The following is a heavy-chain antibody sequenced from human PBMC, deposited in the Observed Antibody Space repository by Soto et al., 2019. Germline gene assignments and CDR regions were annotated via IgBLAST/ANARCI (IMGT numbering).Heavy chain of an antibody. Sequence: AGGSLRLSCAASGFTFSSYGMHWVRQAPGKGLEWVAVISYDGSNKYYADSVKGRFTISRDNSKNTLYLQMNSLRAEDTAVYYCAKDMHYDSSGYYYGVGYYYYGMDVWGQGTTVTVSS. D-gene: IGHD3-22*01. CDR2: ISYDGSNK. J-gene: IGHJ6*02. CDR3: AKDMHYDSSGYYYGVGYYYYGMDV. V-gene: IGHV3-30*18. CDR1: GFTFSSYG.